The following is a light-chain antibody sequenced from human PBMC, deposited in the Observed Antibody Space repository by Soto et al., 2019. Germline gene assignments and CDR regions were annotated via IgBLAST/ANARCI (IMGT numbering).Light chain of an antibody. J-gene: IGKJ4*01. Sequence: TQSPGTLSLSPGERATLSCRASQSVTSSHLAWYQQKPGQAPRLLIYGASTRATGIPDRFSGSGSGTDFTLTITRLEPEDFVVYYCQQYGDSSLTFGGGTKVEIK. CDR1: QSVTSSH. CDR3: QQYGDSSLT. V-gene: IGKV3-20*01. CDR2: GAS.